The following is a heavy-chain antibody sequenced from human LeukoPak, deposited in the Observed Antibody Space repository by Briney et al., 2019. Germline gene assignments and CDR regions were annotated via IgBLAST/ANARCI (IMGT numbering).Heavy chain of an antibody. V-gene: IGHV4-4*07. CDR1: GGSISSYY. CDR3: ARDGYYYDSSGYFPWAFDI. CDR2: IYPSGST. J-gene: IGHJ3*02. D-gene: IGHD3-22*01. Sequence: PSETLSLTCTVSGGSISSYYWSWIRQPAGKGLEWIGRIYPSGSTNYNPSLKSRVTMSVDTSKNQFSLKLSSVTAADTAVYYCARDGYYYDSSGYFPWAFDIWGQGTMVTVSS.